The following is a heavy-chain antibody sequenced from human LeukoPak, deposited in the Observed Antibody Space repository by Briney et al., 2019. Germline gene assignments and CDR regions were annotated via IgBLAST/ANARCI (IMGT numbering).Heavy chain of an antibody. J-gene: IGHJ3*02. CDR3: AKGGVVHAFDM. CDR1: GFTVSSNY. CDR2: IYSGGST. Sequence: GGSLRLSCAASGFTVSSNYMSWVRQAPGKGLEWVSIIYSGGSTFYADSVKGRFTISRDNSKNTLYLQMNRLRAEDTAVYYCAKGGVVHAFDMWGQGTMVTVSS. D-gene: IGHD2-15*01. V-gene: IGHV3-53*01.